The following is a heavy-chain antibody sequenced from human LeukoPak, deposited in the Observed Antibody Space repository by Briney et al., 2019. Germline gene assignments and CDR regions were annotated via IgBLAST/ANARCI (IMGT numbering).Heavy chain of an antibody. D-gene: IGHD6-19*01. CDR1: GGSISSYY. CDR3: ARYISGWYQNFDY. CDR2: IYYSGST. Sequence: SETLSLTCTVSGGSISSYYWSWIRQPPGKGLEWIGYIYYSGSTNYNPSPKSRVTISVDTSKNQFSLKLSSVTAADTAVYYCARYISGWYQNFDYWGQGTLVTVSS. V-gene: IGHV4-59*12. J-gene: IGHJ4*02.